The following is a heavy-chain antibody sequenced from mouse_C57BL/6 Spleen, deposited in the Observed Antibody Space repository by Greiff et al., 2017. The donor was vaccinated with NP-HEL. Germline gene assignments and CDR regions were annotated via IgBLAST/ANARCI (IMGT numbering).Heavy chain of an antibody. J-gene: IGHJ4*01. CDR1: GFTFSDYG. CDR2: ISSGSSTI. CDR3: ANDYDYAMDY. Sequence: EVKLQESGGGLVKPGGSLKLSCAASGFTFSDYGMHWVRQAPEKGLEWVAYISSGSSTIYYADTVKGRFTISRDNAKNTLFLQMTSLRSEDTAMYYCANDYDYAMDYWGQGTSVTVAS. V-gene: IGHV5-17*01. D-gene: IGHD2-4*01.